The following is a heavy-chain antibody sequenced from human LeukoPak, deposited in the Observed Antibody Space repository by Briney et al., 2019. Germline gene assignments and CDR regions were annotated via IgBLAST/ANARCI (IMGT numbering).Heavy chain of an antibody. CDR2: IKQDGSEK. CDR1: GFTFSSYW. Sequence: GGSLRLSRAASGFTFSSYWMSWVRQAPGKGLEWVANIKQDGSEKYYVDSVKGRFTISRDNAKNSLYLQMNSLRAEDTAVYYCAREPSQVTVAGDYFDYWGQGTLVTVSS. D-gene: IGHD6-19*01. CDR3: AREPSQVTVAGDYFDY. V-gene: IGHV3-7*01. J-gene: IGHJ4*02.